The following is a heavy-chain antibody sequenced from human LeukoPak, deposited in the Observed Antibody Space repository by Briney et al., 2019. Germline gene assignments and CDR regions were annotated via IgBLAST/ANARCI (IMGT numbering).Heavy chain of an antibody. J-gene: IGHJ6*03. V-gene: IGHV3-11*04. CDR3: AKGSKLVVITRDHYMAV. CDR2: ISSSGSTI. Sequence: GGSLRLSCAASGFTFSDYYMTWIRQAPGKGLEWVSYISSSGSTIYYADSVKGRFIISRDNTKNSLYLQMNSLRAGDTAVYYCAKGSKLVVITRDHYMAVWGKGTTVTISS. D-gene: IGHD3-22*01. CDR1: GFTFSDYY.